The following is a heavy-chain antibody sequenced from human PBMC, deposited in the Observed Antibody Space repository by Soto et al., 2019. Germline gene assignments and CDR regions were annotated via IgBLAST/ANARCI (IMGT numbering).Heavy chain of an antibody. CDR1: GYTFTSYY. J-gene: IGHJ5*02. CDR2: INPSGGST. CDR3: ARDIPSYSSGLQFDP. Sequence: GASVKVSCKASGYTFTSYYMHWVRQAPGQGLEWMGIINPSGGSTSYAQKFQGRVTMTRDTSTSTVYMELSSLRSEDTAVYYCARDIPSYSSGLQFDPWGQGTLVTVSS. V-gene: IGHV1-46*03. D-gene: IGHD6-19*01.